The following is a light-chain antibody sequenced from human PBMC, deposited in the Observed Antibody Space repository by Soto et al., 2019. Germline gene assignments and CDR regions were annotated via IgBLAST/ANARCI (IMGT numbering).Light chain of an antibody. CDR3: QQYDTYWT. J-gene: IGKJ1*01. V-gene: IGKV1-5*03. CDR1: QGIVSW. CDR2: KAS. Sequence: IQMTQSPSTLSSSVGDRVIITCLASQGIVSWLAWYQQKPGKAPRLLIYKASTLESGVPSRFSGSGSGTVFTLTSSSQQPDDFATYYCQQYDTYWTFGQGTKVEIK.